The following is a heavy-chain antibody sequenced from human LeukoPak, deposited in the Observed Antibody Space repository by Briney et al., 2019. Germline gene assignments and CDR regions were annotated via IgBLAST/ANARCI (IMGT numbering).Heavy chain of an antibody. CDR3: ARENYDSSGSDGPFDY. V-gene: IGHV3-20*04. J-gene: IGHJ4*02. Sequence: RPGGSLRLSCAASGFTFDDYGMSWVRQAPGKGLEWVSGINWNGGSTGYADSVKGRFTISRDNAKNSLYLQMNSLRAEDTAVYYCARENYDSSGSDGPFDYWGQGTLVTVSS. CDR2: INWNGGST. D-gene: IGHD3-22*01. CDR1: GFTFDDYG.